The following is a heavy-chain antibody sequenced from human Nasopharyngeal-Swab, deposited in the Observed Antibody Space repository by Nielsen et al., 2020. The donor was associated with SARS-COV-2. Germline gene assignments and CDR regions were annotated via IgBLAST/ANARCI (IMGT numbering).Heavy chain of an antibody. J-gene: IGHJ4*02. CDR1: GYSFTSYW. V-gene: IGHV5-51*01. CDR3: ARPYSSDWSRIDY. Sequence: GESLKISCKGSGYSFTSYWIGWVRQMPGKGLEWMGIIYPGDSDIRYSPSFQGQVTISADKSISTAYMQWTSLKASDTAIYYCARPYSSDWSRIDYWGQGTLVTVSS. CDR2: IYPGDSDI. D-gene: IGHD6-19*01.